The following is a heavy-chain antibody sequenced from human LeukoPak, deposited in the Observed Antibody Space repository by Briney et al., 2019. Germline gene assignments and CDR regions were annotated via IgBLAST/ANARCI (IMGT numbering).Heavy chain of an antibody. J-gene: IGHJ4*02. CDR3: ARHLYESRGQASFDY. V-gene: IGHV4-61*08. Sequence: SQTLSLTCTVSGGSISSGGYYWSWIRQPPGKGLEWIGYISYSGSTNYNPSLKSRVTISVDTSQNQFSLKLSSVTASDTAMYYCARHLYESRGQASFDYWGQGTLVTVSS. D-gene: IGHD3-22*01. CDR1: GGSISSGGYY. CDR2: ISYSGST.